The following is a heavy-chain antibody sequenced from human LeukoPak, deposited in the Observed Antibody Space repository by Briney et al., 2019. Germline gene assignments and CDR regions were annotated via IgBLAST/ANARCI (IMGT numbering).Heavy chain of an antibody. D-gene: IGHD3-10*01. V-gene: IGHV4-34*01. J-gene: IGHJ4*02. CDR2: INQSGST. Sequence: SETLSLTCAVYGDSFSGYHWSWIRQPPGKGLEWIGEINQSGSTNYNPSLKSRVTISVDTSKNQISLKLSSVTAADTAVYYCARGDYYGSGSLDYWGQGTLVTVSS. CDR1: GDSFSGYH. CDR3: ARGDYYGSGSLDY.